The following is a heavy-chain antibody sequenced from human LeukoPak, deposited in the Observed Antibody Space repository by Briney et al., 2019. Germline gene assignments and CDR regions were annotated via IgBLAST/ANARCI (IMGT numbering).Heavy chain of an antibody. CDR3: VRDRQVTF. V-gene: IGHV3-48*02. Sequence: GGSLRLSCAASGFAFGTYTINWVRQAPGKGLEWVSSISSSGSTIYYADSVKGRFTMSRDNAKNSLYLQMNSLRDEDTALYYCVRDRQVTFWGQGTLVIVSS. CDR2: ISSSGSTI. CDR1: GFAFGTYT. J-gene: IGHJ4*02. D-gene: IGHD5-18*01.